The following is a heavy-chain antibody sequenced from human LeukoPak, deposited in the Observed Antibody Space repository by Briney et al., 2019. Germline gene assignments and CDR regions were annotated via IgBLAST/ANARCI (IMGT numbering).Heavy chain of an antibody. CDR3: AKTPPHDDGGYSNPY. CDR1: GFTFSSHF. CDR2: ISSSGGDT. Sequence: GGSLRLSCAASGFTFSSHFMSWVRLAPGKGLEWASGISSSGGDTFYADSVRGQFTISRDNSKGTLYLQMSSLRAEDTAVYYCAKTPPHDDGGYSNPYWGQGTLVTVSS. V-gene: IGHV3-23*01. J-gene: IGHJ4*02. D-gene: IGHD3-22*01.